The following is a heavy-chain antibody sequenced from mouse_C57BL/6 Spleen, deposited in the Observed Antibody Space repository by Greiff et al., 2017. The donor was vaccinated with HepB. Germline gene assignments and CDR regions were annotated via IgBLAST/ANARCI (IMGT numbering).Heavy chain of an antibody. CDR2: ISGGGGNT. V-gene: IGHV5-9*01. CDR3: ARQTIVNYFDY. J-gene: IGHJ2*01. CDR1: GFTFSSYT. D-gene: IGHD2-5*01. Sequence: EVMLVESGGGLVKPGGSLKLSCAASGFTFSSYTMSWVRQTPEKRLEWVATISGGGGNTYYPDSVKGRFTISRDNAKNTLYLQMSRLRSEDTALYYCARQTIVNYFDYWGQGTTLTVSS.